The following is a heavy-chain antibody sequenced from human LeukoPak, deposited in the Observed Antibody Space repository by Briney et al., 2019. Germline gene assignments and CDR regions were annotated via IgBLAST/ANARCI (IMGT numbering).Heavy chain of an antibody. CDR2: ISAYNGNT. J-gene: IGHJ4*02. CDR1: GYTFTSYG. V-gene: IGHV1-18*01. CDR3: ARGGPTARLITFGGVTDY. Sequence: ASVKVSCKASGYTFTSYGISWVRQAPGQGLEWMGWISAYNGNTNYAQKLQGRVTMTRDTSTTTAYMELRSLTSDDTAVYYCARGGPTARLITFGGVTDYWGQGTLVTVSS. D-gene: IGHD3-16*01.